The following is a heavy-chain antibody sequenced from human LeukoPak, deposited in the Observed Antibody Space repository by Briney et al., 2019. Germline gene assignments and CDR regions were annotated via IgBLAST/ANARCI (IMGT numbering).Heavy chain of an antibody. D-gene: IGHD3-22*01. CDR1: GYSISSGYY. Sequence: PSETLSLTCTVSGYSISSGYYWGWIRQPPGKGLEWIGSIYHSGSTYYNPSLKSRVTISVDTSKNQLSLKLSSVTAADTAVYYCARGDSSGSDFDYWGQGTLVTVSS. CDR2: IYHSGST. V-gene: IGHV4-38-2*02. CDR3: ARGDSSGSDFDY. J-gene: IGHJ4*02.